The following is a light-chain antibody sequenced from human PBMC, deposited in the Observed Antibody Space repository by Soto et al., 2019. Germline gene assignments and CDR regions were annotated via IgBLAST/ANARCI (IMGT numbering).Light chain of an antibody. V-gene: IGKV3-15*01. CDR1: QSISNN. Sequence: MTQSPATLSVSPGERVTLSCRASQSISNNLAWYQQKPGQAPRLLIYGASTRATDIPARFSGSGSGTEFTLTISTLQSEDFAVYYCQQYNKWPLSFGPGTKVENK. CDR2: GAS. J-gene: IGKJ3*01. CDR3: QQYNKWPLS.